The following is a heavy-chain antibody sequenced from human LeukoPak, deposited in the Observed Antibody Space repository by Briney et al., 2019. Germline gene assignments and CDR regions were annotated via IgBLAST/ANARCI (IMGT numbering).Heavy chain of an antibody. J-gene: IGHJ4*02. CDR2: ISWNSGSI. D-gene: IGHD6-13*01. CDR3: AKDVYSSRPHGFDY. Sequence: GGSLRLSCAASGSTFDDYAMHWVWQAPGKGLEWVSGISWNSGSIGYADSVKGRFTISRDNAKNSLYLQMNSLRAEDTALYYCAKDVYSSRPHGFDYWGQGTLVTVSS. CDR1: GSTFDDYA. V-gene: IGHV3-9*01.